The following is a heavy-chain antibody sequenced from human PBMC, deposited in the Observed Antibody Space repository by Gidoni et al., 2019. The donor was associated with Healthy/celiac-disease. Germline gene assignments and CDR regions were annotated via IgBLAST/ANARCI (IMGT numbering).Heavy chain of an antibody. CDR2: IYTSGST. CDR1: SISSYY. J-gene: IGHJ4*02. V-gene: IGHV4-4*07. Sequence: SISSYYWSWIRQPAGKGLEWIGRIYTSGSTNYNPSLKSRVTMSVDTSKNQFSLKLSSVTAADTAVYYCARGPAALDYDFWSGYLFDYWGQGTLVTVSS. D-gene: IGHD3-3*01. CDR3: ARGPAALDYDFWSGYLFDY.